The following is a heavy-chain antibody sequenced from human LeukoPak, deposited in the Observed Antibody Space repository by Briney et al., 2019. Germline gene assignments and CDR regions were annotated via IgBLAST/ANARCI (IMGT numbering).Heavy chain of an antibody. CDR1: GSTFSSHT. CDR2: ISSSSSVI. D-gene: IGHD3-3*01. V-gene: IGHV3-48*04. J-gene: IGHJ4*02. CDR3: ARDDAYDFWSGYYDGPPVPAFDY. Sequence: EPGGSLRLSCAASGSTFSSHTMNWVRQAPGKGLEWVSYISSSSSVIYYADSVKGRFTISRDNAKNTLYLQMNSLRAEDTAVYYCARDDAYDFWSGYYDGPPVPAFDYWGQGTLVTVSS.